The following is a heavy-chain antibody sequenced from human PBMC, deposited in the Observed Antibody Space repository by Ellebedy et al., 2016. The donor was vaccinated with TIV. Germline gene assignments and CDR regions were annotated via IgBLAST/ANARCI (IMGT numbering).Heavy chain of an antibody. D-gene: IGHD7-27*01. Sequence: MPSETLSLTCTVPGCSISSYSWTWIRRPAGEGLEWIGRIFTSGTPNLNPSLKARVTTSVDTSKNQFSLKLSSVTAADTAVYYCARDTVTANWGPLFDYWGQGTLVTVSS. CDR2: IFTSGTP. CDR3: ARDTVTANWGPLFDY. V-gene: IGHV4-4*07. CDR1: GCSISSYS. J-gene: IGHJ4*02.